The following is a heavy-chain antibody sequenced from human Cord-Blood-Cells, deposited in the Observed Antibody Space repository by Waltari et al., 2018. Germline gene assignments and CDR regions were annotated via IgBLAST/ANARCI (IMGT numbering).Heavy chain of an antibody. J-gene: IGHJ3*02. D-gene: IGHD3-10*01. V-gene: IGHV4-59*01. CDR3: ATTSQYGSGSYFAFDI. CDR2: IYYSGGT. Sequence: QVQLQESGPGLVKPSETLSLTCTVSGGSISSYYWSWIRQPPGKGLEWIGYIYYSGGTNYNPSLKSRVTLSVDTSKNQFSLKLSSVTAADTAVYYCATTSQYGSGSYFAFDIWGQGTMVTVSS. CDR1: GGSISSYY.